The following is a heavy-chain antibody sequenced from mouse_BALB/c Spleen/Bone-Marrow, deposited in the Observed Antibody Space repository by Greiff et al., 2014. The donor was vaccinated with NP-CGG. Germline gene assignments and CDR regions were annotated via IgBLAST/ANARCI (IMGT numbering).Heavy chain of an antibody. V-gene: IGHV1-9*01. CDR2: ILPGSGST. CDR1: GYTFSSYW. D-gene: IGHD3-1*01. CDR3: ARELGLRLAY. Sequence: QVQLQQSGAELMKPGASVKISCKTSGYTFSSYWIEWVKQRPGHGLEWIGEILPGSGSTNSNEKFKGKATFTADTSSNTAYMQLSSPTSEDSAVYYCARELGLRLAYWGQGTLVTVSA. J-gene: IGHJ3*01.